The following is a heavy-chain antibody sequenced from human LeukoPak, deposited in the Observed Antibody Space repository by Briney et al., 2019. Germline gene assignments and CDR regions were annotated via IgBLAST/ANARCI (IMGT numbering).Heavy chain of an antibody. CDR2: IYWHDGK. J-gene: IGHJ4*02. Sequence: SGPTLAKPTHTLTLICPFSGFSLRTSGVGVGWIRQPPGKALEWLALIYWHDGKRYSPSLKSRLTVTKDTSKHEVVLTMNNMDSVDTATYYCTRPYYDILTVFVQFDYWGQGTLVTVSS. D-gene: IGHD3-9*01. CDR3: TRPYYDILTVFVQFDY. V-gene: IGHV2-5*01. CDR1: GFSLRTSGVG.